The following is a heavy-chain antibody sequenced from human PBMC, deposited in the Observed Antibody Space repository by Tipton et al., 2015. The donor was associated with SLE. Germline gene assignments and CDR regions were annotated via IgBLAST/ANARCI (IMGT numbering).Heavy chain of an antibody. CDR2: IWYDGSNK. CDR1: GFTFSSYG. Sequence: RSLRLSCAASGFTFSSYGMHWVRQAPGKGLEWVAVIWYDGSNKYYADSVRGRFTISRDNAKNSLYLEMTSLRAEDTALYYCARDSDCYYTNCYDTFDIWGQGTMVTVFS. D-gene: IGHD3-3*01. CDR3: ARDSDCYYTNCYDTFDI. V-gene: IGHV3-33*01. J-gene: IGHJ3*02.